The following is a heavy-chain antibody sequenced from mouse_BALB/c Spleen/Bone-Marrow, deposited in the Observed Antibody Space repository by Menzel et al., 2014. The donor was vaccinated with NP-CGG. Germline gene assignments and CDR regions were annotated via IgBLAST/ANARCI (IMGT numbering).Heavy chain of an antibody. CDR3: ARQLGPPYAMDY. CDR1: GYAFTNYL. J-gene: IGHJ4*01. D-gene: IGHD3-1*01. Sequence: VKLMESGAELIRPGTSVKVSCKASGYAFTNYLIEWVKQRPGQGLEWIGVINPGSGGTNYNETFKGKATLTADKSSSTAFMQLSSLTSDESAVYFCARQLGPPYAMDYWGQGTSVTVSS. V-gene: IGHV1-54*01. CDR2: INPGSGGT.